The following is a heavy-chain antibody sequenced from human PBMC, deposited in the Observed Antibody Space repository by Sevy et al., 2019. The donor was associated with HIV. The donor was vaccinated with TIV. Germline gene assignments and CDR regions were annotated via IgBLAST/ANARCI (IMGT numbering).Heavy chain of an antibody. D-gene: IGHD3-10*01. CDR1: DYTFSSYG. J-gene: IGHJ6*02. V-gene: IGHV1-18*01. Sequence: ASVKVSCKASDYTFSSYGISWVRQAPGQGLEWMGWISDYNGYTNYAHKFQGRVTMSTETSTRTAYMELRSLRSDDTAVYFCAREGYYYRSGTYRPPNYYGMDVWGQGTAVTVSS. CDR3: AREGYYYRSGTYRPPNYYGMDV. CDR2: ISDYNGYT.